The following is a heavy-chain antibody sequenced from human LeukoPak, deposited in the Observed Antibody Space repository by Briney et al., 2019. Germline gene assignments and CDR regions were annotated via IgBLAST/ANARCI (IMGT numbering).Heavy chain of an antibody. J-gene: IGHJ6*03. CDR1: GGTFSSYA. Sequence: ASVKVSCTASGGTFSSYAISWVRQAPGQGLEWMGGIIPIFGTANYAQKFQGRVTITTDESTSTAYMELSSLRSEDTAVYYCARAPIAARPDYYYYYMDVWGKGTTVTVSS. V-gene: IGHV1-69*05. D-gene: IGHD6-6*01. CDR2: IIPIFGTA. CDR3: ARAPIAARPDYYYYYMDV.